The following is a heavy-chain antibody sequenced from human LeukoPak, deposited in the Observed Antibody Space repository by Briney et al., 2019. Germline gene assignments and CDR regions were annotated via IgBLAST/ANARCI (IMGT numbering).Heavy chain of an antibody. CDR1: GYTFTGYF. J-gene: IGHJ5*02. Sequence: ASVKVSCKAAGYTFTGYFMFWVRQAPGQGLEWMGRINPNSGGTNYAQKFQGRVTMTRDTSISTAYMELSRLRSDDTAVYYCARGYCSGGSCYSVENWFDPWGQGTLVTVSS. CDR2: INPNSGGT. D-gene: IGHD2-15*01. CDR3: ARGYCSGGSCYSVENWFDP. V-gene: IGHV1-2*06.